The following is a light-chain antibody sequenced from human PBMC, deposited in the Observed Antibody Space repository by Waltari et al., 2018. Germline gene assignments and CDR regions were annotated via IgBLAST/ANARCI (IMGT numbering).Light chain of an antibody. V-gene: IGKV4-1*01. J-gene: IGKJ1*01. CDR1: RSVLYSSNNKNY. CDR3: QQYYRAPQT. CDR2: WAS. Sequence: DFVMTQSPDSLAVSLGERATINCKSSRSVLYSSNNKNYLAWYQQKPRQPPKLLIYWASTRESVVPDRFSGSGSATDFTLTISSLQAEDVAVYYCQQYYRAPQTFGQGTKVEIK.